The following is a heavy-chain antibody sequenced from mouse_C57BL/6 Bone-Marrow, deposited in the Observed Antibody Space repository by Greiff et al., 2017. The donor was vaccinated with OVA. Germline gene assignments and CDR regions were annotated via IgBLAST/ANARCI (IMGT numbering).Heavy chain of an antibody. CDR1: GFTFSDFY. CDR2: SRNKANDYTT. CDR3: ARDEEGTPFAY. D-gene: IGHD3-3*01. Sequence: EVQLVESGGGLVQSGRSLRLSCATSGFTFSDFYMEWVRQAPGKGLEWIAASRNKANDYTTEYSASVKGRFIVSRDTSQSILYLQMNALRAEDTAIYYCARDEEGTPFAYWGQGTLVTVSA. J-gene: IGHJ3*01. V-gene: IGHV7-1*01.